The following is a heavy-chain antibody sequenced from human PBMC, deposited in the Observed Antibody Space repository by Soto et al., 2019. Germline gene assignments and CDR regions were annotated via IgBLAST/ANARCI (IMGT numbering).Heavy chain of an antibody. J-gene: IGHJ6*03. V-gene: IGHV4-59*08. Sequence: SETLSLTCTVSGGSISSYYWSWIRQPPGKGLEWIGYIYYSGSTNYNPSLKSRVTISVDTSKNQFSLKLSSVTAADTAVYYCARQIGDDYGDYGWYYYYMDVWGKGTTVTVSS. D-gene: IGHD4-17*01. CDR2: IYYSGST. CDR3: ARQIGDDYGDYGWYYYYMDV. CDR1: GGSISSYY.